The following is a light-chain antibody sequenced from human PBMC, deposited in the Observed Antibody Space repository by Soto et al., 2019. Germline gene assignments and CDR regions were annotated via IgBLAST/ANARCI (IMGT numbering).Light chain of an antibody. V-gene: IGKV3-11*01. J-gene: IGKJ1*01. CDR2: DAS. CDR3: QQRSNWPT. Sequence: EIVLTHSPATLSLSPGERATLSCRASQSVSSYLAWYQQKPGQAPRLLIYDASNRATGIPARFSGSGSGTDFTLTISSLEPEDFAVYYCQQRSNWPTFGQGT. CDR1: QSVSSY.